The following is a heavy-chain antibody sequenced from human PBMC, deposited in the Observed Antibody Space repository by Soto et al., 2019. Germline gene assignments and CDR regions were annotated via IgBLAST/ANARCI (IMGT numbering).Heavy chain of an antibody. CDR2: ISGSDDST. CDR1: GFTFSSYA. V-gene: IGHV3-23*01. CDR3: AKRSSSSTFDY. J-gene: IGHJ4*03. D-gene: IGHD6-6*01. Sequence: GGSLRLSCAASGFTFSSYAISWVRQAPGKGLEWVSVISGSDDSTYYADSVKGRFTISRDNSKNTLYLQMNSLRAEDTAVYYCAKRSSSSTFDYWGQGTTVTVSS.